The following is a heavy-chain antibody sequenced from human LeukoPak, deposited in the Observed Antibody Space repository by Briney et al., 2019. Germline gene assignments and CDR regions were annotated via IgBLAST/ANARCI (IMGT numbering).Heavy chain of an antibody. CDR3: AKRPSDYGDYVAYFDY. CDR1: GFSFISYG. Sequence: GGSLRLSCAASGFSFISYGMHWVRQAPGKGLEWVGVISDDGRNKKYADSVKGRFTISRDNSKDTLYLQMNSLRDEDTAVYYCAKRPSDYGDYVAYFDYWGQGTLVTVSS. J-gene: IGHJ4*02. V-gene: IGHV3-30*18. CDR2: ISDDGRNK. D-gene: IGHD4-17*01.